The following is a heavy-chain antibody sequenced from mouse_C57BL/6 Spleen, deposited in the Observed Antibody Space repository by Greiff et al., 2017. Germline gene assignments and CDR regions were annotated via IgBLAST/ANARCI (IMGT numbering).Heavy chain of an antibody. CDR1: GYTFTSYW. CDR2: IHPNSGST. CDR3: ARAGDPYYFDY. Sequence: QVQLQQSGAELVKPGASVKLSCKASGYTFTSYWMHWVKQRPGQGLEWIGMIHPNSGSTNYNEKFKSKATLTVDKSSSTAYMQLSSLTSEDSAVYYCARAGDPYYFDYWGQGTTLTVSS. V-gene: IGHV1-64*01. J-gene: IGHJ2*01.